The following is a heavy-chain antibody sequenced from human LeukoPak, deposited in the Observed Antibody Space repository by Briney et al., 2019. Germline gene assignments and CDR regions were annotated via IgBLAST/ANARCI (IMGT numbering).Heavy chain of an antibody. CDR2: INPNSGAT. J-gene: IGHJ4*02. CDR3: ASSPYYYDSSGNYYYFEY. V-gene: IGHV1-2*02. D-gene: IGHD3-22*01. CDR1: GYTFSGYY. Sequence: ASVKVSCKASGYTFSGYYMHWVRQAPGQGLEWMGWINPNSGATNSAQRFQGKVTITRDTSISTAYMELSRLRSDDTAVYYCASSPYYYDSSGNYYYFEYWGQGTLVTVSS.